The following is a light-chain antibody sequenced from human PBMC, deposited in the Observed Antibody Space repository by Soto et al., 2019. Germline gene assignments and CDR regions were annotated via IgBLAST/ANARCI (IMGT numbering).Light chain of an antibody. V-gene: IGKV3-15*01. CDR1: QSVRSN. J-gene: IGKJ1*01. CDR3: LQYNNWVPT. CDR2: GAS. Sequence: EIVLTQSPGTLSLSPGERATLSCRASQSVRSNLAWYQQKPGQAPRLLIYGASTRATGIPARFSGSGSGTEFTFTVSSLQSEDFAVYYCLQYNNWVPTFGQGTKVDI.